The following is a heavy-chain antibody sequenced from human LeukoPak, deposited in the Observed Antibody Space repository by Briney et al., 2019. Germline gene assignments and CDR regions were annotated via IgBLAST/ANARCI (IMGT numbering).Heavy chain of an antibody. D-gene: IGHD6-6*01. Sequence: PGGSLRLSCAASGFTFSGYMHWVRQAPGKGLEWVTFIRYDGNNKYYADSVKGRFTISRDNSKNTLYLQMNSLRADDTAVYYCARGDPMAKRSMDYWGQGTLVTVSS. V-gene: IGHV3-30*02. CDR2: IRYDGNNK. CDR3: ARGDPMAKRSMDY. CDR1: GFTFSGY. J-gene: IGHJ4*02.